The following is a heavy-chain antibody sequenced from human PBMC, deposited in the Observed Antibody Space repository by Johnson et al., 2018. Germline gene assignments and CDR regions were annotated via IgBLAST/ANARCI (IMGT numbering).Heavy chain of an antibody. D-gene: IGHD2-2*01. V-gene: IGHV1-8*01. CDR1: GYTFTSYD. CDR3: ASGYGIVVVPAAIPYGMDV. J-gene: IGHJ6*02. Sequence: QVQLVQSGAEVKKPGASVKVSCKASGYTFTSYDINWVRQATGQGLEWMGWMNPNSGNTGYAQKFQGRVTMTRKTSISTADMELSSLRSEDTAVYYCASGYGIVVVPAAIPYGMDVWGQGTTVTVSS. CDR2: MNPNSGNT.